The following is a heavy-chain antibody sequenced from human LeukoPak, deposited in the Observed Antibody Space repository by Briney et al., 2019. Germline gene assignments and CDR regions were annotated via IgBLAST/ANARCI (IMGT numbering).Heavy chain of an antibody. CDR2: ISYDGSNK. CDR3: ARGNNYGGNSYYFDY. D-gene: IGHD4-23*01. J-gene: IGHJ4*02. CDR1: GFTFSSYG. Sequence: GGSLRLSCAASGFTFSSYGMHWVRQAPGKGLEWVAVISYDGSNKYYADSVKGRFTISRDNSKNTLYLQMNSLRAEDTAVYYCARGNNYGGNSYYFDYWGQGTLVTVSS. V-gene: IGHV3-30*03.